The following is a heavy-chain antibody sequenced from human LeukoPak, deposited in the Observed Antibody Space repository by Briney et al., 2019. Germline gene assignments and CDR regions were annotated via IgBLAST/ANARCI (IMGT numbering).Heavy chain of an antibody. V-gene: IGHV3-21*01. Sequence: GGSLRLSCAASGFTFSSYSMNWIRQAPGKGLEWVSSISSSTSYIYYADSVKGRFTISKDNAKNSLYLQMNSLRAEDTAVYYCAKSNGQQLNYYYYGMDVWGRGTTVTVSS. CDR2: ISSSTSYI. J-gene: IGHJ6*02. CDR1: GFTFSSYS. D-gene: IGHD6-13*01. CDR3: AKSNGQQLNYYYYGMDV.